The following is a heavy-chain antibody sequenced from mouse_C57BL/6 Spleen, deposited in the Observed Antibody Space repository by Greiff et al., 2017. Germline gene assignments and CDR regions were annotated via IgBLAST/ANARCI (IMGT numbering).Heavy chain of an antibody. CDR3: ALITTVVATGRD. V-gene: IGHV1-64*01. CDR1: GYTFTSYW. CDR2: IHPNSGST. D-gene: IGHD1-1*01. J-gene: IGHJ2*01. Sequence: QVQLQQPGAELVKPGASVKLSCKASGYTFTSYWMHWVKQRPGQGLEWIGMIHPNSGSTNYNEKFKSKATLTVDKSSSTAYMQLSSLTSEDSAVYYCALITTVVATGRDWGQGTTLTVSS.